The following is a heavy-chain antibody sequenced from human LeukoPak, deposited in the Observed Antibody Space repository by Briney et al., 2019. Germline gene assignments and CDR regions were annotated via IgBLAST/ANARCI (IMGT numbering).Heavy chain of an antibody. V-gene: IGHV3-48*03. CDR1: GFTFSSYE. J-gene: IGHJ4*02. CDR2: ISSSGSTI. D-gene: IGHD3-22*01. Sequence: PGGSLRLSCAASGFTFSSYEMNWVRQAPGKGLEWVSYISSSGSTIYYADSVKGRFTISGDNAKNSLYLQMNSLRAEDTAVYYCATEYYDSSGYYFFDYWGQGTLVTVSS. CDR3: ATEYYDSSGYYFFDY.